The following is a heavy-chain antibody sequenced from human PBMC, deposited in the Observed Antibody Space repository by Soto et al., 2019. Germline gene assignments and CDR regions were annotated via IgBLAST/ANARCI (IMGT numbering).Heavy chain of an antibody. V-gene: IGHV4-34*01. D-gene: IGHD6-19*01. CDR2: INHSGST. J-gene: IGHJ4*02. Sequence: SETLSLTCAVYGGSFSGYYWSWIRQPPGKGLEWIGEINHSGSTNYNPSLKSRVTISVDTSKNQFSLKLSSVTAADTAVYYCARGLRGSRVAARRYSSGWYVDYWGQGTLVTVSS. CDR1: GGSFSGYY. CDR3: ARGLRGSRVAARRYSSGWYVDY.